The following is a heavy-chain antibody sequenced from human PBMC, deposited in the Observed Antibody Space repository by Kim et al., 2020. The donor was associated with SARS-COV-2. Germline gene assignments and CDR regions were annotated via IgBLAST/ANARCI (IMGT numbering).Heavy chain of an antibody. CDR3: AKDRGWAYGMDV. D-gene: IGHD6-19*01. Sequence: GGSLRLSCAASGFTFSSYGMHWVRQAPGKGLEWVAVISYDGSNKYYADSVKGRFTISRDNSKNTLYLQMNSLRAEDTAVYYCAKDRGWAYGMDVWGQGTT. CDR1: GFTFSSYG. J-gene: IGHJ6*02. CDR2: ISYDGSNK. V-gene: IGHV3-30*18.